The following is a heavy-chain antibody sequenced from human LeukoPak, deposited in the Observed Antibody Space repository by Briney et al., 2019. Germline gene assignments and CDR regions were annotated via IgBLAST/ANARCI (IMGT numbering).Heavy chain of an antibody. V-gene: IGHV3-15*01. CDR3: TTVNGGYDPTPDY. CDR2: IKSKTDGGTT. Sequence: GGSLRLSCAASGFTFSNAWMSWVRQAPGKGLEWVGRIKSKTDGGTTDYAAPVKGRFTISRDDSKNTLYLQMNSLKTEDTAVYYCTTVNGGYDPTPDYWGQGTLVTVSS. D-gene: IGHD5-12*01. J-gene: IGHJ4*02. CDR1: GFTFSNAW.